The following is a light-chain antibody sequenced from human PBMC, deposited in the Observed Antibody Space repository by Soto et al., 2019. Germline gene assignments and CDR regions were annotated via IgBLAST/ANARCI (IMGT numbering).Light chain of an antibody. CDR1: QSVSGW. CDR3: QQYETFSGT. J-gene: IGKJ1*01. Sequence: DIQLTQSPSSLCTSVRDTVTVTCRASQSVSGWLAWYQQKPGEAPKLLIYDASALPRGVPSRFSGSGSGTKFTLTIASLQPDDFATYYCQQYETFSGTFGPRTKVDIK. V-gene: IGKV1-5*01. CDR2: DAS.